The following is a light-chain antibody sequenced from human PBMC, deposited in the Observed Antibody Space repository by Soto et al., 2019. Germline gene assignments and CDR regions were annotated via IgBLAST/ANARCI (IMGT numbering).Light chain of an antibody. V-gene: IGLV2-14*03. CDR1: GNDVGGYTF. CDR3: CSYTATTTYV. Sequence: QSVLTQPASVSGSPGQSISISCTGTGNDVGGYTFVSWYQQHPDKVPKLVIFDVNRRPSGVSDRFSGSKSVNAASLIISGLQAEDEADYYCCSYTATTTYVFGTGTRSPS. CDR2: DVN. J-gene: IGLJ1*01.